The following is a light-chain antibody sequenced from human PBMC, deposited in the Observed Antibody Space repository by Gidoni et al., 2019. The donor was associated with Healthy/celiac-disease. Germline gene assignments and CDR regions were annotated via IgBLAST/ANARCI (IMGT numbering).Light chain of an antibody. J-gene: IGKJ3*01. Sequence: DIQMTQSPSSLSASVGDRVTITCRASQSLRSYLNWYQQKPGKAPKLLIYAASSLKSGVPSRFSGSGSGTDYSLTISSLQPKDFATYYCQQSYNTGFTFGPGTKVDIK. V-gene: IGKV1-39*01. CDR3: QQSYNTGFT. CDR1: QSLRSY. CDR2: AAS.